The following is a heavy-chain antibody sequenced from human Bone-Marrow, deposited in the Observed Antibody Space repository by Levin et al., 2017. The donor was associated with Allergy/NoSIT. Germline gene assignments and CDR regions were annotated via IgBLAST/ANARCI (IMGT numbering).Heavy chain of an antibody. CDR1: GFSFGSYS. CDR2: ISSTSTYI. V-gene: IGHV3-21*01. Sequence: GGSLRLSCAASGFSFGSYSMNWVRQAPGKGLEWVSAISSTSTYIHHSASLKGRFTVSRDNAKNSLFLQMNGLMAEDTAVYYCARSRQQLHDASDIWGPGTEVIVSS. D-gene: IGHD6-13*01. J-gene: IGHJ3*02. CDR3: ARSRQQLHDASDI.